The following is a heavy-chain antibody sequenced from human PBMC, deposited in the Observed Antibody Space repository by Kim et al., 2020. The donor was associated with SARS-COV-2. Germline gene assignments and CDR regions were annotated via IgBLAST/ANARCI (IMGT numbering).Heavy chain of an antibody. CDR3: ARAIRGGYDSSGYYPYYFDY. CDR2: IIPIFGTA. CDR1: GGTFSSYA. J-gene: IGHJ4*02. Sequence: SVKVSCKASGGTFSSYAISWVRQAPGQGLEWMGGIIPIFGTANYAQKFQGRVTITADESTSTAYMELSSLRSEDTAVYYCARAIRGGYDSSGYYPYYFDYWGQGTLVTVSS. D-gene: IGHD3-22*01. V-gene: IGHV1-69*13.